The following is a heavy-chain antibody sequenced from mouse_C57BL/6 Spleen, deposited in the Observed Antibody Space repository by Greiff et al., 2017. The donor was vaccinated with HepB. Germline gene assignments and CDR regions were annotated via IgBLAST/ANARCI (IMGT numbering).Heavy chain of an antibody. J-gene: IGHJ2*01. CDR2: INPSSGYT. D-gene: IGHD3-1*01. V-gene: IGHV1-7*01. CDR3: ARWYSSGSVPFDY. Sequence: QVQLQQSGAELAKPGASVKLSCKTSGYTFTSYWMHWVKQRPGQGLEWIGYINPSSGYTKYNQKFKDKATLTADKSSSTAYMQLSSLTYEDSAVYYCARWYSSGSVPFDYWGQGTTPTVSS. CDR1: GYTFTSYW.